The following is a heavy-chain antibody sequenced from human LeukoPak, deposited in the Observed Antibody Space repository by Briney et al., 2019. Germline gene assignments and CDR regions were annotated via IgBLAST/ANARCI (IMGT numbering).Heavy chain of an antibody. J-gene: IGHJ5*02. CDR3: ATLNHCSSTSCYLVGFDP. V-gene: IGHV1-24*01. Sequence: ASVKVSCKVSGYTLTELCMHWARQAPGKGLERMGGFDPEDGETIYAQKFQGRVTMTEDTSTDTAYMELSSLRSEDTAVYYCATLNHCSSTSCYLVGFDPWGQGTLVTVSS. D-gene: IGHD2-2*01. CDR2: FDPEDGET. CDR1: GYTLTELC.